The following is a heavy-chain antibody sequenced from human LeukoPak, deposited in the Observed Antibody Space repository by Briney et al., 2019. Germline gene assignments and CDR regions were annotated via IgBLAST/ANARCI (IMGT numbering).Heavy chain of an antibody. CDR3: AHTSMVRGVIAPYFDF. D-gene: IGHD3-10*01. CDR2: IYWDDDK. Sequence: SGPTLVKPTQTLTLTCTFSGFSLSTSGVGVGWIRQSPRKALEWLALIYWDDDKRFSPSLKSRLTITKDTSKNQVVLTMTNMDPVDTATYYCAHTSMVRGVIAPYFDFWGQGTLVTVSS. CDR1: GFSLSTSGVG. V-gene: IGHV2-5*02. J-gene: IGHJ4*02.